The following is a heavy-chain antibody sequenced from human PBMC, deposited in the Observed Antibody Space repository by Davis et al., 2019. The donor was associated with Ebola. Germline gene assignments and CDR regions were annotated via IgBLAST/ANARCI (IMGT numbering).Heavy chain of an antibody. D-gene: IGHD2-2*01. Sequence: MPSETLSLTCTVSGGSISNCYRSWIRQPPGKGLEWIGYIYYSGSTNYNPSLKSRVTISVDTSKNQFSLKLSSVTAADTAVYYCARDDAVVPAAGHYYGMDVWGQGTTVTVSS. CDR1: GGSISNCY. CDR2: IYYSGST. V-gene: IGHV4-59*12. CDR3: ARDDAVVPAAGHYYGMDV. J-gene: IGHJ6*02.